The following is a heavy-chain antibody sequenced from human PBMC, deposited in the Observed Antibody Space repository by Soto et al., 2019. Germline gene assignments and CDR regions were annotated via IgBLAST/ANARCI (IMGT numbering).Heavy chain of an antibody. J-gene: IGHJ3*02. CDR3: ARSYYDSSGYSGAFDI. CDR1: GFTFSSYW. Sequence: AGGSLRLSCAASGFTFSSYWMSWVRQAPGKGLEWVANIKQDGSEKYYVDSVKGRFTISRDNAKNSLYLQMNSLRAEDTAVYYCARSYYDSSGYSGAFDIWGQGTMVTVSS. CDR2: IKQDGSEK. D-gene: IGHD3-22*01. V-gene: IGHV3-7*05.